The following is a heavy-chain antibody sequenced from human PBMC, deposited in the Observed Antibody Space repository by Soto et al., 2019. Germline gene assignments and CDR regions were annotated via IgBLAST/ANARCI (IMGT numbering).Heavy chain of an antibody. D-gene: IGHD3-3*01. CDR3: ARVPLAWSGYPYYYYGMDV. Sequence: QLQLQESGSGLVKPSQTLSLTCAVSGGSISSGGYSWSWIRQPPGKGLEWIGYIYHSGSTYYNPSLKSRVTISVDRSKNQFSLKLSSVTAADTAVYYCARVPLAWSGYPYYYYGMDVWGQGTTVTVSS. V-gene: IGHV4-30-2*01. CDR2: IYHSGST. CDR1: GGSISSGGYS. J-gene: IGHJ6*02.